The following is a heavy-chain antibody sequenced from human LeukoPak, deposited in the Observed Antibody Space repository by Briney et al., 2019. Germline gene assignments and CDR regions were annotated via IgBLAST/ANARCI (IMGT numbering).Heavy chain of an antibody. V-gene: IGHV1-2*02. CDR1: GYTFTGYY. J-gene: IGHJ6*02. CDR3: ARESLASSLNYYYYGMDV. Sequence: GASVKVSCKASGYTFTGYYMHWGRQAPGQGLEWMGWINPNSGGTKYAQKFQGRVTMTRDTSISTAYMELSRLRSDDTAVYYCARESLASSLNYYYYGMDVWGQGTTVTVSS. D-gene: IGHD6-6*01. CDR2: INPNSGGT.